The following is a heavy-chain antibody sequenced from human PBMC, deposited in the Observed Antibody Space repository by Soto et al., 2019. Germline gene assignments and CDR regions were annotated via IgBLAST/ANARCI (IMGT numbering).Heavy chain of an antibody. V-gene: IGHV3-48*02. CDR1: GFTFSAYG. CDR2: ISGSGTTI. J-gene: IGHJ4*02. D-gene: IGHD6-19*01. CDR3: ARAGSGWPRLDY. Sequence: GGSLRLSCEVSGFTFSAYGMHWVRQAPGKGLEWVSFISGSGTTINYADSVKGRFTTSRDNAKNSVYLQMNSLRDEDTAVYYCARAGSGWPRLDYWGQGTLVTVSS.